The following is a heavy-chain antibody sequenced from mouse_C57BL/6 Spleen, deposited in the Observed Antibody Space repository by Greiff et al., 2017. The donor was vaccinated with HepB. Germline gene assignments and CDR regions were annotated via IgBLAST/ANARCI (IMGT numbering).Heavy chain of an antibody. Sequence: VKLMESGPELVKPGASVKISCKASGYTFTDYYINWVKQRPGQGLEWIGWIFPGSGSTYYNEKFKGKATLTVDKSSSTAYMLLSSLTSEDSAVYFCARIYDGYSTYFDYWGQGTTLTVSS. CDR3: ARIYDGYSTYFDY. D-gene: IGHD2-3*01. V-gene: IGHV1-75*01. CDR2: IFPGSGST. J-gene: IGHJ2*01. CDR1: GYTFTDYY.